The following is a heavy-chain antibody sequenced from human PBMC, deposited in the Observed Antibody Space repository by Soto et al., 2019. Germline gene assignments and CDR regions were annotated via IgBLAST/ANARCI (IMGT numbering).Heavy chain of an antibody. CDR1: GFSLNNYW. D-gene: IGHD3-3*01. J-gene: IGHJ6*02. CDR2: IFPGDSDT. CDR3: ARQGTPYSGSVYYYEIDV. Sequence: PGESLKISCKASGFSLNNYWIAWVRQMPGKGLEWMGAIFPGDSDTKYSPSFEGQVTISADKSTSTAFVQWDSLRASDSAIYFCARQGTPYSGSVYYYEIDVLGQGTPGNVSS. V-gene: IGHV5-51*01.